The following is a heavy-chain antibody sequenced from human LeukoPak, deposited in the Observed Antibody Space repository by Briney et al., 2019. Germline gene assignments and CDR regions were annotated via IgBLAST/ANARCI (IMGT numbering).Heavy chain of an antibody. V-gene: IGHV3-21*01. CDR2: ISSSSSYI. CDR3: AKVWGKTNYYGSGSYVSNPQTFDY. J-gene: IGHJ4*02. Sequence: PGGSLRLSCAASGFTFSSYSMNWVRQAPGKGLEWVSSISSSSSYIYYADSVKGRFTISRDNAKNSLYLQMNSLRAEDTAVYYCAKVWGKTNYYGSGSYVSNPQTFDYWGQGTLVTVSS. CDR1: GFTFSSYS. D-gene: IGHD3-10*01.